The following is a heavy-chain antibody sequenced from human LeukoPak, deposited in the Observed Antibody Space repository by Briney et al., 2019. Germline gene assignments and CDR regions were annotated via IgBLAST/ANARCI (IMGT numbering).Heavy chain of an antibody. J-gene: IGHJ4*02. D-gene: IGHD5-18*01. CDR3: ASRILSGYSYGYDY. CDR1: GYTFTGYY. CDR2: INPDSGVT. Sequence: ASVKVSCKASGYTFTGYYMHWVRQAPGQGLEWMGWINPDSGVTNYAQKFQGRVTITRDTSISTAYMELSRLTSDDTAVYYCASRILSGYSYGYDYWGQGTLVTVSS. V-gene: IGHV1-2*02.